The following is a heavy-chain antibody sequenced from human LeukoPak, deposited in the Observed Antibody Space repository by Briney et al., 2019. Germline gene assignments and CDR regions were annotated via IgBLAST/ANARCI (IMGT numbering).Heavy chain of an antibody. CDR1: GGSISSGGYY. J-gene: IGHJ4*02. D-gene: IGHD2-2*01. CDR2: IYHSGST. Sequence: PSETLSLTCAVSGGSISSGGYYWSWIRQPPGKGLEWIGYIYHSGSTYYNPSLKSRVTISVDRSKNQFSLKLSSVTAADTAVYYCARGGLPAAISAKPNPGLGYWGQGTLVTVSS. V-gene: IGHV4-30-2*01. CDR3: ARGGLPAAISAKPNPGLGY.